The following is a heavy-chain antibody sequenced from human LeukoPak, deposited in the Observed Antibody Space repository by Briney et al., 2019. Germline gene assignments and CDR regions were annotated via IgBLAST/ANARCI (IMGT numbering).Heavy chain of an antibody. CDR3: AREGLDCSSTSCPGEFDY. J-gene: IGHJ4*02. D-gene: IGHD2-2*01. CDR2: ISAYNYNT. V-gene: IGHV1-18*04. CDR1: VYTFTSYG. Sequence: ASVKVSCKASVYTFTSYGISWVRQSPGQGLEWMGWISAYNYNTNYAQKLQGIVTMTTDTSTSTAYMELRSLRSDDTAVYYCAREGLDCSSTSCPGEFDYWGQGTLVTVSS.